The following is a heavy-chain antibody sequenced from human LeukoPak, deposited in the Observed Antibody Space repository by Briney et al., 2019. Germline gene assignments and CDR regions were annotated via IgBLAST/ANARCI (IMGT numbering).Heavy chain of an antibody. CDR3: ARDDPEATTVGAYYYYGMDV. CDR2: IYYSGST. CDR1: GGSISSYY. D-gene: IGHD3-16*01. Sequence: SETLSLTCTVSGGSISSYYWSWIRQPPGKGLEWIGYIYYSGSTNYNPSLKSRVTISVDTSKNQFSLKLSSVTAADTAVYYCARDDPEATTVGAYYYYGMDVWGQGTTVTVSS. J-gene: IGHJ6*02. V-gene: IGHV4-59*01.